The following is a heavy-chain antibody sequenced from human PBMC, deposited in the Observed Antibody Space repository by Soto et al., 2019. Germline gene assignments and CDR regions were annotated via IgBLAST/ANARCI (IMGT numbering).Heavy chain of an antibody. D-gene: IGHD3-22*01. CDR2: ISYDGSNK. V-gene: IGHV3-30-3*01. CDR1: RFTFRSYA. J-gene: IGHJ4*02. Sequence: PGGSLRLSCGASRFTFRSYATHWVSQTPSKGLEWVAVISYDGSNKHYADSMKGRLSISRDNAKNMLYVQMDRMRSEDTAVYYCVRSMIIVFRVIGLDYWGQGTLVKVSS. CDR3: VRSMIIVFRVIGLDY.